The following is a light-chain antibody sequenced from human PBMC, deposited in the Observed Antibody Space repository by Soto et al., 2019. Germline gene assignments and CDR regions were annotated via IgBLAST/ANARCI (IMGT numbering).Light chain of an antibody. Sequence: IQLTQSPSSLSASVGDRVTLTCLASQSISSYLNWYQQKPGKAPKLLIYAASSLQSGVPSRFSGSGSGTDFTLTISSLQPEDFATYYCQQSYSTPYTFGQGTKVDIK. J-gene: IGKJ2*01. CDR2: AAS. CDR3: QQSYSTPYT. CDR1: QSISSY. V-gene: IGKV1-39*01.